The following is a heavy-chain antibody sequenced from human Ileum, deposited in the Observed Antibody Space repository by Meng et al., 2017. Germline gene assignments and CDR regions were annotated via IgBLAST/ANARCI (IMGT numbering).Heavy chain of an antibody. CDR2: IFYSGST. J-gene: IGHJ5*02. CDR1: CGSISSCRYY. D-gene: IGHD3/OR15-3a*01. CDR3: ARVRRGLGLRFDP. Sequence: VELPGPGPGTVKASQTLSLTCTVSCGSISSCRYYWGWIRQHPGKGLEWIGYIFYSGSTYYNSSLKSRINISVDTSKNQFSLKVSSVTAADTAVYYCARVRRGLGLRFDPWGQGTLVTVSS. V-gene: IGHV4-31*03.